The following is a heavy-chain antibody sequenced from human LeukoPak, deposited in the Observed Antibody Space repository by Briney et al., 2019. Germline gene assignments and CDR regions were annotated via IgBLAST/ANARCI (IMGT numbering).Heavy chain of an antibody. V-gene: IGHV1-2*02. CDR1: GYTFTGYY. D-gene: IGHD7-27*01. Sequence: ASVKVSFKASGYTFTGYYMHWVRQAPGQGLEWMGWINPNSGDTNYAQKFQGRVTMTRDTSISTAYMELSRLRSDDTAVYYCARKWGRSAFDIWGQGTMVTVSS. CDR2: INPNSGDT. J-gene: IGHJ3*02. CDR3: ARKWGRSAFDI.